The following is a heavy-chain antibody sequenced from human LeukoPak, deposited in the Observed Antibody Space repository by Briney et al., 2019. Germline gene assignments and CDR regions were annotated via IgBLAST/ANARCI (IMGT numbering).Heavy chain of an antibody. V-gene: IGHV4-39*01. J-gene: IGHJ4*02. CDR1: GASISNSAYH. CDR2: INYGGGT. CDR3: ARLWSTDCSGGTCPHQPNY. D-gene: IGHD2-15*01. Sequence: PSETPSLTCTVSGASISNSAYHWGWIRQPPGKGLEWIGSINYGGGTHYNPSLKSRVTISADKSKNQSSLKLSSVTAADTAVYYCARLWSTDCSGGTCPHQPNYWGQGTLVTVSS.